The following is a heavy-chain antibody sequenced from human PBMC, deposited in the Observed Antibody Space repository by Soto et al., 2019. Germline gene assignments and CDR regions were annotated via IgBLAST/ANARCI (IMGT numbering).Heavy chain of an antibody. V-gene: IGHV1-2*02. CDR1: GYTFTGYY. CDR3: ARAYDSSPFDY. D-gene: IGHD3-22*01. J-gene: IGHJ4*02. CDR2: MNPNSGAT. Sequence: ASVEVSCKASGYTFTGYYIHWVRQAPGQGPEWMGWMNPNSGATDSAQKFQGRVTMTRDTSISTAYMELSRLRSDDTALYYCARAYDSSPFDYWGQGTLVTVSS.